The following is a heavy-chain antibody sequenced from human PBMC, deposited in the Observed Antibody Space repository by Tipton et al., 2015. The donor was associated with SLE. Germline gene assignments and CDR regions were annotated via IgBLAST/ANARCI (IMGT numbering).Heavy chain of an antibody. D-gene: IGHD2-15*01. J-gene: IGHJ6*02. CDR3: ARDWYCSGGSCYSGNYYGMDV. Sequence: SLRLSCAASGFTFSSYSMNWVRQAPGKGLEWVSSISSSSSYIYYADSVKGRFTISRDNAKNSLYLQMNSLRAEDTAVYYCARDWYCSGGSCYSGNYYGMDVWGQGTTVTVSS. CDR2: ISSSSSYI. V-gene: IGHV3-21*01. CDR1: GFTFSSYS.